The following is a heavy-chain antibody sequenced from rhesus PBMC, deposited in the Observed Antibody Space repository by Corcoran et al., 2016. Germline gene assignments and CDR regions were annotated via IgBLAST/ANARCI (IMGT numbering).Heavy chain of an antibody. V-gene: IGHV4S11*01. CDR2: IYVSVSST. CDR3: AKVLGLGATSQEFDY. D-gene: IGHD2-2*01. CDR1: GGSISRNY. Sequence: QVQLRESGPGLVNPSETLSFTCAVSGGSISRNYWSWIRQPTGKGLEWTGYIYVSVSSTKYNPSLKSRVTLSVDTSKNQFSLKLSSVTAADTAMYYCAKVLGLGATSQEFDYWGQVVLVTVSS. J-gene: IGHJ4*01.